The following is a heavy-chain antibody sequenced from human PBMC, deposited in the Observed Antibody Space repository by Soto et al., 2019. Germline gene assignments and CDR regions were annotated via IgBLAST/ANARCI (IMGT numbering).Heavy chain of an antibody. J-gene: IGHJ6*02. V-gene: IGHV1-69*06. Sequence: AVKVSCKASRGTFSSYAISWVRQAPGQGLEWMGGIIPIFGTANYAQKFQGRVTITADKSTSTAYMELSSLRSEDTAVYYCASRGVIHHGMDVWGQGTTVTVSS. CDR2: IIPIFGTA. CDR3: ASRGVIHHGMDV. D-gene: IGHD3-10*01. CDR1: RGTFSSYA.